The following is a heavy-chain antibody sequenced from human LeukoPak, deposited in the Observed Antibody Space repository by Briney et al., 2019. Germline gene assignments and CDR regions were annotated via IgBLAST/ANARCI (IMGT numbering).Heavy chain of an antibody. Sequence: PGGTLRLSCAASGFTFDDYGMSWVRQAPGKGLEWVSGINWNGGSTGYADSVKGRFTISRDNAKNSLYLQMNSLRAEDTALYYCARAKILTEPYYFDYWGQGTLVTVSS. J-gene: IGHJ4*02. CDR3: ARAKILTEPYYFDY. CDR2: INWNGGST. V-gene: IGHV3-20*04. D-gene: IGHD3-9*01. CDR1: GFTFDDYG.